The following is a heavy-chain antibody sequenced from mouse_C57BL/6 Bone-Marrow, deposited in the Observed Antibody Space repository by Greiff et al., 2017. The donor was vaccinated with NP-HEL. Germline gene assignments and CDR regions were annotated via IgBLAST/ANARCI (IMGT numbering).Heavy chain of an antibody. V-gene: IGHV14-4*01. J-gene: IGHJ4*01. CDR2: IDPENGDT. CDR1: GFNIKDDY. Sequence: VHVKQSGAELVRPGASVKLSCTASGFNIKDDYMHWVKQRPEQGLEWIGWIDPENGDTEYASKFQGKATITADTSSNTAYLQLSSLTSEDTAVYYCTDEGYAMDYWGQGTSVTVSS. CDR3: TDEGYAMDY.